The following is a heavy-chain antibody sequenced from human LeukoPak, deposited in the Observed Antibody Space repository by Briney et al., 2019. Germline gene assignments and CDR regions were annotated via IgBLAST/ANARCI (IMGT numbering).Heavy chain of an antibody. CDR3: ARGVTNGDYGRMFDP. Sequence: ASVKVSCKASGYSFTGYYIHWVRQSPGQGLECMGWINPNSGGTNYAQKFQGRVTMTRDTSMSTAYLELSSLRSDDTAVYHCARGVTNGDYGRMFDPSGQGTLVTVSS. CDR2: INPNSGGT. CDR1: GYSFTGYY. J-gene: IGHJ5*02. D-gene: IGHD4-17*01. V-gene: IGHV1-2*02.